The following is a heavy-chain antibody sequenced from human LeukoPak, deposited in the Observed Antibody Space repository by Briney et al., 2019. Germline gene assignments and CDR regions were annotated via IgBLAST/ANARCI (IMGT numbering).Heavy chain of an antibody. CDR1: GGSISSGGYY. Sequence: TSQTLSLTCTVSGGSISSGGYYWSWIRQHPGKGLEWIGYIYYSGSTNYNPSLKSRVTISVDTSKNQFSLKLSSVTAADTAVYYCARSPRPTHNWFDPWGQGTLVTVSS. V-gene: IGHV4-31*03. CDR3: ARSPRPTHNWFDP. J-gene: IGHJ5*02. CDR2: IYYSGST.